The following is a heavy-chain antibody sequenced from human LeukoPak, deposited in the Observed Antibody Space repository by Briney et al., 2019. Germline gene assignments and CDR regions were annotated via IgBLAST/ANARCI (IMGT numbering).Heavy chain of an antibody. D-gene: IGHD5-24*01. CDR2: IYYSEST. Sequence: PSETLSLTCTVSGGSLSSAVYYWSWIRQPPGTGLEWVEYIYYSESTYYNPSLKSRVTLSIDTSNNQFSLRLSSVTAADTAVYYCARARDTNPFDYWGQGTLVTVSS. CDR3: ARARDTNPFDY. J-gene: IGHJ4*02. V-gene: IGHV4-30-4*08. CDR1: GGSLSSAVYY.